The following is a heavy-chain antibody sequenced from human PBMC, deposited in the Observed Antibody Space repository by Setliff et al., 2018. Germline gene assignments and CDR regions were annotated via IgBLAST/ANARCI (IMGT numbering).Heavy chain of an antibody. D-gene: IGHD1-26*01. J-gene: IGHJ4*02. Sequence: ASVKVSCKASGYTFTGYYMYWVRQAPGQGLEWMGRINPSSGATIYAQKFQGRVTMTSDTSISTAYMELSRLRSDDTAVYYCARALGATITHFDNWGQGTLVTVSS. CDR3: ARALGATITHFDN. CDR2: INPSSGAT. CDR1: GYTFTGYY. V-gene: IGHV1-2*06.